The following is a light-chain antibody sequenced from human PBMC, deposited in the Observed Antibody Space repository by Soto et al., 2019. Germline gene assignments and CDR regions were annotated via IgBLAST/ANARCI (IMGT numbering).Light chain of an antibody. V-gene: IGKV1-9*01. J-gene: IGKJ2*01. Sequence: DIQVTQSPSFLSASVGDRVTITCRASQGISNYLAWYQQKPGRAPKLLIYTASTLHSGVPSRFSGSGSGTEITLTISSLQPEEFATYYCQQFNNYPRTFGQGTKLEI. CDR3: QQFNNYPRT. CDR2: TAS. CDR1: QGISNY.